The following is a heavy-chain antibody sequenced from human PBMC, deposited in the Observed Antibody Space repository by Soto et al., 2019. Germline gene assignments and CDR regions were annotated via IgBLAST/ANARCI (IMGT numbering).Heavy chain of an antibody. V-gene: IGHV6-1*01. CDR3: ASGSFGI. D-gene: IGHD1-26*01. Sequence: SQXLSLTCAISGDSVSGNSAAWKWIRKSPSRGIAWXGRTYXRSKWYNDYAXXVKSRTTXXPDNYKKQLSLQLNSLTPEDTAGYYCASGSFGIWGQETMVTASS. CDR2: TYXRSKWYN. J-gene: IGHJ3*02. CDR1: GDSVSGNSAA.